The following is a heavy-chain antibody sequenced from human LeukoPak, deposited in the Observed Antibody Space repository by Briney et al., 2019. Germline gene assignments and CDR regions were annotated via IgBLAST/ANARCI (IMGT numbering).Heavy chain of an antibody. J-gene: IGHJ4*02. Sequence: GGSLRLSCAASGFTFSSYAMHWVRQAPGKGLEWVAVISYDGSNKYYADSVKGRFTISRDNSKNTLYLQMNSLRAEDTAVYYCARDRITGTTISQFDYWGQGTLVTVSS. CDR2: ISYDGSNK. D-gene: IGHD1-7*01. CDR1: GFTFSSYA. CDR3: ARDRITGTTISQFDY. V-gene: IGHV3-30*04.